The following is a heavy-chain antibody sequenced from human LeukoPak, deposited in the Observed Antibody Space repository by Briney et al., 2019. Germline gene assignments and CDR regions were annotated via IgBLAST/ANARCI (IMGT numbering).Heavy chain of an antibody. J-gene: IGHJ4*02. CDR3: ARGGWNKFDY. CDR2: IYYRGST. Sequence: GSLRLSCAVSGLTLSTYWMNWVRQAPGKGLEWIGSIYYRGSTYYNPSLKSRVTISLDTSKDQFSLKLSSVTAADTAVYYCARGGWNKFDYWGQGTLVTVSS. D-gene: IGHD3-22*01. V-gene: IGHV4-39*07. CDR1: GLTLSTYW.